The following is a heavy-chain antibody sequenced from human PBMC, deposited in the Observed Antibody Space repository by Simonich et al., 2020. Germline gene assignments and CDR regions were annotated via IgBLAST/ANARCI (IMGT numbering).Heavy chain of an antibody. CDR2: IYYSWST. CDR1: GGSISSYY. J-gene: IGHJ6*02. V-gene: IGHV4-59*08. Sequence: QVQLQESGPGLVKPSETLSLTCTVSGGSISSYYWSWIRQPPGNGLEWIRYIYYSWSTNYNPSLKSRVTIAIDTSKNQFSLTLSSVTAADTAVYYCARSLGYYYYYYGMDVWGQGTTVTVSS. CDR3: ARSLGYYYYYYGMDV. D-gene: IGHD1-26*01.